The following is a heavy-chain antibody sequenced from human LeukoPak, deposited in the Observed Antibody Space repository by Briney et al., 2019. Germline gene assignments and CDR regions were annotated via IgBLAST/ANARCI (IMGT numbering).Heavy chain of an antibody. J-gene: IGHJ6*02. Sequence: GGSLRLSCAASGFTFSSYSMNWVRQAPGKGLEWVSYISSSSSTIYYADSVKGRFTISRDNAKNTLYLQMNSLRAEDTAVYYCAKVGGSYDYYYYGMDVWGQGTTVTVSS. CDR2: ISSSSSTI. D-gene: IGHD1-26*01. CDR1: GFTFSSYS. CDR3: AKVGGSYDYYYYGMDV. V-gene: IGHV3-48*04.